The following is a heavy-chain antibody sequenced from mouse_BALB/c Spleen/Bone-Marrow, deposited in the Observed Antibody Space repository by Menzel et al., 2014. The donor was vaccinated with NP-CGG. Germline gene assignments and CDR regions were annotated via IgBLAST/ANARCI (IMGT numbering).Heavy chain of an antibody. CDR2: INPSNGGT. CDR3: TRYGYDPLYAMDY. J-gene: IGHJ4*01. CDR1: GYTFTSYY. D-gene: IGHD2-3*01. Sequence: QVQLQQSGAELVKPGASVKLSCKASGYTFTSYYMYWVKRRPGQGLEWIGGINPSNGGTNFNEKFKSKATLTVDKSSSTAYMQLSSLTSEDSAVYYCTRYGYDPLYAMDYWGQGTSVTVSS. V-gene: IGHV1S81*02.